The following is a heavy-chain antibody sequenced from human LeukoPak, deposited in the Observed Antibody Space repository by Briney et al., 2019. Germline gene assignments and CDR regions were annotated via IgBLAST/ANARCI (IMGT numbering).Heavy chain of an antibody. J-gene: IGHJ3*02. V-gene: IGHV3-66*01. CDR2: IYSGGST. CDR3: ASFIAGAGTHDAFDI. CDR1: GFTVSSNY. Sequence: GGSLRLSCAASGFTVSSNYMSWVRQAPGRGLEWVSVIYSGGSTYYADSVKGRFTISRDNSKNTLYLQMNSLRAEDTAVYYCASFIAGAGTHDAFDIWGQGTMVTVSS. D-gene: IGHD6-19*01.